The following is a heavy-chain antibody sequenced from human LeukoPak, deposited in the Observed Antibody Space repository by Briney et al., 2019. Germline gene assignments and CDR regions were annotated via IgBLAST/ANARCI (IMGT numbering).Heavy chain of an antibody. V-gene: IGHV3-48*04. D-gene: IGHD5-24*01. J-gene: IGHJ4*02. CDR3: ASEMATIPFDY. CDR1: GFTFSSYS. CDR2: ISSSSGTI. Sequence: TGGSLRLSCAASGFTFSSYSMNWVRQAPGKGLEWVSYISSSSGTIYYADSVKGRFTISRDNAKNSLYLQMNSLRAEDTAVYYCASEMATIPFDYWGQGTLVTVSS.